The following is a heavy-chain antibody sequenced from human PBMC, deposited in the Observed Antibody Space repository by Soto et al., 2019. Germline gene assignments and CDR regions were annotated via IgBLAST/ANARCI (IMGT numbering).Heavy chain of an antibody. CDR3: ASPTYYYDSSGPPAY. J-gene: IGHJ4*02. CDR1: ALTFSRYG. D-gene: IGHD3-22*01. Sequence: PGGPLRLPGAVSALTFSRYGLSWVRPATGKRLEWVSYISSSSSTIFYTDTVKGRFTVSRDNAKNSLYLQMNSLRAEDTAVYYCASPTYYYDSSGPPAYWGQRTLVSVSS. V-gene: IGHV3-48*01. CDR2: ISSSSSTI.